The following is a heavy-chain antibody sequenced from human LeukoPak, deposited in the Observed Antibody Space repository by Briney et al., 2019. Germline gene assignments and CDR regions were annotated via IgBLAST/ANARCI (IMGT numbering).Heavy chain of an antibody. CDR1: GYTFTNYY. D-gene: IGHD3-10*01. V-gene: IGHV1-46*01. J-gene: IGHJ4*02. Sequence: GASVKVSCKASGYTFTNYYIHWVRQAPGQGLEWMGVISPSGGSTSYAQKFQGRLTMTRDTSTSTVGMELSSLRSEDTAVYYCARDRGLNVCPSDYWGQGTLVIVSS. CDR3: ARDRGLNVCPSDY. CDR2: ISPSGGST.